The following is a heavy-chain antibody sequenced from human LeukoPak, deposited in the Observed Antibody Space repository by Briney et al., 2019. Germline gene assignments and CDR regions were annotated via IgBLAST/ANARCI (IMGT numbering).Heavy chain of an antibody. D-gene: IGHD4-17*01. CDR3: ARGLYGDYVSDY. V-gene: IGHV3-30*02. Sequence: PGGSLRLSCAASGFTFSSYGMHWVRQVPGKGLEWVAFIRYDGSKKYYADSLKGRFTISRDNSKNTLYLQMNSLRAEDTAVYYCARGLYGDYVSDYWGQGTLVAVSS. CDR2: IRYDGSKK. J-gene: IGHJ4*02. CDR1: GFTFSSYG.